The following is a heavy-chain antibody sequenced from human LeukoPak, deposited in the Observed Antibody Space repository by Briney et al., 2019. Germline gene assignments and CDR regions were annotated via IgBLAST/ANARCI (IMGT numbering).Heavy chain of an antibody. CDR2: IWYDGSNK. CDR3: ARQYGCDSSSYYWNAFDI. D-gene: IGHD3-22*01. Sequence: GGSLRLSCAASGFTFSSYGMHWVRQAPGKGLEWVAVIWYDGSNKYYADSVKGRFTISRDNSKNTLYLQMNSLRGEATAGYYCARQYGCDSSSYYWNAFDIRGQGTTVTVSS. J-gene: IGHJ3*02. V-gene: IGHV3-33*01. CDR1: GFTFSSYG.